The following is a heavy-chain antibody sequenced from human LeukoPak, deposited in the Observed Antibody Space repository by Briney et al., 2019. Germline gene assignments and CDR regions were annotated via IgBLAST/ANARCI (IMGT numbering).Heavy chain of an antibody. J-gene: IGHJ5*02. Sequence: SETLSLTCAVYGVSFSGYYWSWIRQPPGKGLEWIGEINHSGSTNYNPSLKSRVTISVDTSNNQFSLKLSSVTAADTAVYYCARDRRHSSSWEGLNWFDPGGQGTLVTVS. CDR3: ARDRRHSSSWEGLNWFDP. CDR2: INHSGST. V-gene: IGHV4-34*01. D-gene: IGHD6-13*01. CDR1: GVSFSGYY.